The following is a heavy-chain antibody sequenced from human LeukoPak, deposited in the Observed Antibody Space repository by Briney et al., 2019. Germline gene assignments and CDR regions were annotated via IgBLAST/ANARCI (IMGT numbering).Heavy chain of an antibody. CDR2: ISYDGSNI. V-gene: IGHV3-33*05. CDR3: AREPISQPGFRRVYFDY. J-gene: IGHJ4*02. CDR1: GFTFSSYG. D-gene: IGHD2-2*02. Sequence: GGSLRLSCAASGFTFSSYGMHWVRQAPGKGLEWVAEISYDGSNIYYADSVKGRFTISRDNSKNTLYLQMNSLRAEDTAVYYCAREPISQPGFRRVYFDYWGQGTLVTVSS.